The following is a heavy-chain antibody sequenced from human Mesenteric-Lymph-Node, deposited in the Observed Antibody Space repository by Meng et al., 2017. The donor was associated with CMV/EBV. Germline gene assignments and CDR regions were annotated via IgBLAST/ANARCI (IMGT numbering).Heavy chain of an antibody. D-gene: IGHD3-10*01. CDR1: GLTVSSNY. Sequence: GGSLRLSCAVSGLTVSSNYMTWVRQAPGKGLEWVSLIYSGGDTHYADSVKGRFTISRDNSKNTLYLQMNSLRAEDTAVYYCTRGGSWFDPWGQGTLVTVSS. CDR2: IYSGGDT. V-gene: IGHV3-66*02. J-gene: IGHJ5*02. CDR3: TRGGSWFDP.